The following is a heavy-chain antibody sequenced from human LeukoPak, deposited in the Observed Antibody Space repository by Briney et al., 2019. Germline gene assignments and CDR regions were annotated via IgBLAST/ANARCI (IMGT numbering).Heavy chain of an antibody. J-gene: IGHJ6*02. CDR1: GFTFSSYA. CDR3: AKEQNVLRFLEWSPPPYGMDV. Sequence: GGSLRLSCAASGFTFSSYAMSWVRQAPGKGLEWVSAISGSGGSTYYADSVKGRFTISRDNSKNTLYLQMNSLRAEDTAVYYCAKEQNVLRFLEWSPPPYGMDVWGQGTLVTVSS. V-gene: IGHV3-23*01. CDR2: ISGSGGST. D-gene: IGHD3-3*01.